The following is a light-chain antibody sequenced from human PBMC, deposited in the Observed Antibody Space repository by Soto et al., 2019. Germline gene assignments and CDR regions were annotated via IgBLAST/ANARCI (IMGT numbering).Light chain of an antibody. Sequence: EIVLTQSPGTLSVSPGERATLSCRASQSVSSKLAWYQQKPGQAPRLLFYGASTGATGIPARFSGSGSETEFTLSISSLQSVDFAVYYCQQYNNVPGTFCQGPKLDIK. CDR3: QQYNNVPGT. J-gene: IGKJ1*01. V-gene: IGKV3-15*01. CDR2: GAS. CDR1: QSVSSK.